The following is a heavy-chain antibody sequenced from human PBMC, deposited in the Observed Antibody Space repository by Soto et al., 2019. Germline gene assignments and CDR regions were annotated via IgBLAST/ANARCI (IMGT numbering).Heavy chain of an antibody. CDR3: ARARRPMIVVATGGGFDY. V-gene: IGHV3-30-3*01. J-gene: IGHJ4*02. Sequence: QVQLVESGGGVVQPGRSLRLSCAASGFTFSSYAMHWVRQAPGKGLEWVAIISYDGSNKYYADSVKGRFTISRDISKNTLYLQMNSLRAEDTAVYYCARARRPMIVVATGGGFDYWGQGTLVTVSS. CDR1: GFTFSSYA. CDR2: ISYDGSNK. D-gene: IGHD3-22*01.